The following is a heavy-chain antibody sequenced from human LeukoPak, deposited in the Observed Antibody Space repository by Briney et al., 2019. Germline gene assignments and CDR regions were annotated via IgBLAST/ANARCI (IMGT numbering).Heavy chain of an antibody. CDR3: AKEGVRGNYMDV. J-gene: IGHJ6*03. CDR1: GFTFRSYA. CDR2: ISVSGGST. Sequence: GGSLRLSCAASGFTFRSYAMSWVRQAPGKGREWVSAISVSGGSTYYADSVKGRFTISRDNPKNTLYLQMNSLRAEDTAVYYCAKEGVRGNYMDVWGKGTTVTVSS. V-gene: IGHV3-23*01. D-gene: IGHD3-16*01.